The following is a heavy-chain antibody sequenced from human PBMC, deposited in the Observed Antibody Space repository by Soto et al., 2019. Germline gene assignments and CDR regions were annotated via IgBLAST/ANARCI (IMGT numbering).Heavy chain of an antibody. V-gene: IGHV4-31*03. CDR3: ARGITMVRGVIHTPYFDY. J-gene: IGHJ4*02. CDR1: GGSINSGGYY. CDR2: IYNSGST. Sequence: QVQLQESGPGLVKPSQTLSLTCTVSGGSINSGGYYWSWIRQHPGKGLEWIGYIYNSGSTYSNPALKSRVTISVETSKNQFALKLGSVTAADTAVYCCARGITMVRGVIHTPYFDYWGQGTLVTVSS. D-gene: IGHD3-10*01.